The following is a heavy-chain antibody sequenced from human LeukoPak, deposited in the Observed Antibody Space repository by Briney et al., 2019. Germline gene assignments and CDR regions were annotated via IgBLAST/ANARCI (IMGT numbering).Heavy chain of an antibody. CDR2: ISAYNGNT. CDR1: GYTSTSYG. CDR3: AVYYYDREDYFDY. Sequence: ASVKVSCKASGYTSTSYGISWVRQAPGQGLEWMGWISAYNGNTNYAQKLQGRVTMTTDTSTSTAYMELRSLRSDDTAVYYCAVYYYDREDYFDYWGQGTLVAVSS. J-gene: IGHJ4*02. D-gene: IGHD3-22*01. V-gene: IGHV1-18*01.